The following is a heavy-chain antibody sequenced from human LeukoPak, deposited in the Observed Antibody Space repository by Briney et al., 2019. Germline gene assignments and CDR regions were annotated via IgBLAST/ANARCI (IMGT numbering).Heavy chain of an antibody. CDR2: IYYSGST. D-gene: IGHD1-26*01. J-gene: IGHJ3*02. V-gene: IGHV4-61*05. Sequence: SETLSLTCTVSGGSISSSSYYWGWIRQPPGKGLEWIGYIYYSGSTNYNPSLKSRVTISVDTSKNQFSLKLSSVTAADTAVYYCARFSGSYFGDAFDIWGQGTMVTVSS. CDR3: ARFSGSYFGDAFDI. CDR1: GGSISSSSYY.